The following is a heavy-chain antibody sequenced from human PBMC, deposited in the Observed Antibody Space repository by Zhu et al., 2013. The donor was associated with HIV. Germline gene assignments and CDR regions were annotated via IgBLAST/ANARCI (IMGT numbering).Heavy chain of an antibody. CDR1: GGTFSSLS. CDR3: ARDPASRSSYRNFDY. D-gene: IGHD6-6*01. V-gene: IGHV1-69*01. CDR2: IIPIFGTA. J-gene: IGHJ4*02. Sequence: QVQLVQSGAEVKKPGSSVRVSCKASGGTFSSLSISWVRQAPGQGLEWMGGIIPIFGTANYAQKFQGRVTITADESTSTAYMELSSLRSEDTAVYYCARDPASRSSYRNFDYWGQGTLVTVSS.